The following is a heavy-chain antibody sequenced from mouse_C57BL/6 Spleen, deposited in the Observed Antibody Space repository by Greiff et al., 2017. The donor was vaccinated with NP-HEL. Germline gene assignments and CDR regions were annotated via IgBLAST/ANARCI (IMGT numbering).Heavy chain of an antibody. CDR3: TRPYYGNYDWFAY. D-gene: IGHD2-10*01. V-gene: IGHV6-6*01. CDR2: IRNKANNHAT. Sequence: DVKLQESGGGLVQPGGSMKLSCAASGFTFSDAWMDWVRQSPEKGLEWVAEIRNKANNHATYYAESVKGRFTISRDDSKSSVYLQINRLRAEDTGIYYCTRPYYGNYDWFAYWGQGTLVTVSA. CDR1: GFTFSDAW. J-gene: IGHJ3*01.